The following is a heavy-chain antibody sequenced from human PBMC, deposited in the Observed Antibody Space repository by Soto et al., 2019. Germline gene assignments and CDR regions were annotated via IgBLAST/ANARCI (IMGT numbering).Heavy chain of an antibody. Sequence: PSETLSLTCTVSGGSINSYYWSWIRQPPGKGLEWIGYIYYSGSTNYNPSLKSRVTISVDTSKNQFSLKLRSVTGAVTAVYYCARRYGGNFDYWGQGTLVTVSS. CDR3: ARRYGGNFDY. V-gene: IGHV4-59*01. J-gene: IGHJ4*02. CDR2: IYYSGST. D-gene: IGHD1-26*01. CDR1: GGSINSYY.